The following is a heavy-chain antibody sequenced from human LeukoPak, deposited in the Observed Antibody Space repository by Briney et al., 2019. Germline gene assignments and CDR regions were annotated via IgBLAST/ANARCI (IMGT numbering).Heavy chain of an antibody. V-gene: IGHV3-33*01. CDR1: GFTFSTYA. D-gene: IGHD2-15*01. CDR2: IWYDGSNK. CDR3: ARGAYCSGGRCPGAFDI. J-gene: IGHJ3*02. Sequence: GGSLRLSCAASGFTFSTYAMYWVRQAPGKGLEWVTVIWYDGSNKYYADSVKGRFTISRDNSKNTLYLQMNSLRADDTAVYYCARGAYCSGGRCPGAFDIRGQGTMVTVSS.